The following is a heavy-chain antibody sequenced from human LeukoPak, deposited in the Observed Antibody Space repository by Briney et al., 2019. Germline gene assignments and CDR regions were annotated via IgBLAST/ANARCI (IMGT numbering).Heavy chain of an antibody. CDR3: ARGRNCSSTSCYLLSSGSHYYFDY. CDR1: GGSFSGYY. V-gene: IGHV4-34*01. D-gene: IGHD2-2*01. Sequence: SETLSLTCAVYGGSFSGYYWSWIRQPPGKGLEWIGEINHSGSTNYNPSLKSRVTISVDTFKNQFSLKLSSVTAADTAVYYCARGRNCSSTSCYLLSSGSHYYFDYWGQGTLVTVSS. J-gene: IGHJ4*02. CDR2: INHSGST.